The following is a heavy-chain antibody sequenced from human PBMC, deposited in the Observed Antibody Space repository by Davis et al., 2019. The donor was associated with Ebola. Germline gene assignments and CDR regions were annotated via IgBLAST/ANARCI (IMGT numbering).Heavy chain of an antibody. D-gene: IGHD6-13*01. J-gene: IGHJ6*02. V-gene: IGHV1-2*02. CDR2: SNPYTGDT. Sequence: ASVKVSCKASGYTFTGYYIHCVRHAPGQGLEWVGWSNPYTGDTKYSQTFQGRVTITRDTSATTAYMDLSSLRSEDTAVYFCARLSSTWSSLYGMDVWGQGTLVTVSS. CDR1: GYTFTGYY. CDR3: ARLSSTWSSLYGMDV.